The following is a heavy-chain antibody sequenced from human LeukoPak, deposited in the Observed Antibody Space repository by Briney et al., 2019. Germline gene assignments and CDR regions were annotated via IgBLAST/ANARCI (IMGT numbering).Heavy chain of an antibody. CDR1: GWSFSGYY. V-gene: IGHV4-34*01. D-gene: IGHD2-2*01. J-gene: IGHJ4*02. Sequence: SDTLSLPCAVYGWSFSGYYWSWIRQPPGKGLEWIGEINHSGSTNYNPSLQSRVTISVDTTKNKSSLKLSAVTAADTAVYYCARGPPGPAAPWGYWGQGTLVTVSS. CDR3: ARGPPGPAAPWGY. CDR2: INHSGST.